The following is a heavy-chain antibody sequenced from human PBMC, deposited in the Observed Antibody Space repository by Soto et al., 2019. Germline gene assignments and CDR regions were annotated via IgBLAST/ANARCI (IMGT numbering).Heavy chain of an antibody. CDR3: ARLVSTTLFDS. D-gene: IGHD5-12*01. CDR1: GFSFTTYD. V-gene: IGHV3-23*01. CDR2: ISDNGAAS. Sequence: EVQLLESGGGLVQPGGSLRLSCAASGFSFTTYDMTWVRQAPGRGPEWLSSISDNGAASYYADSVKGRFTISRDNSKHTLYLQMSSLRAEDTASYYCARLVSTTLFDSWGQGTLVTVSA. J-gene: IGHJ4*02.